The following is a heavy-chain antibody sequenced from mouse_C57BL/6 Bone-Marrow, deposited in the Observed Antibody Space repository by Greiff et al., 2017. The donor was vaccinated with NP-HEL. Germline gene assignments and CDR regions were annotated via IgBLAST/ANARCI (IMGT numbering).Heavy chain of an antibody. CDR2: IRSKSNNYAT. D-gene: IGHD2-4*01. CDR3: VRYDYDGYYAMDY. J-gene: IGHJ4*01. V-gene: IGHV10-1*01. Sequence: GGGLVQPKGSLKLSCAASGFSFNTYAMNWVRQAPGKGLEWVARIRSKSNNYATYYADSVKDRFTISRDDSESMLYLQMNNLKTEDTAMYYCVRYDYDGYYAMDYWGQGTSVTVSS. CDR1: GFSFNTYA.